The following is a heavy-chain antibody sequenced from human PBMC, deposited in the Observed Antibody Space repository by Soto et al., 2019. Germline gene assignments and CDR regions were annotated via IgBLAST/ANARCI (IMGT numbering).Heavy chain of an antibody. CDR2: ISAYNGNT. CDR3: ARQRIAVAGNDAFDI. V-gene: IGHV1-18*01. J-gene: IGHJ3*02. D-gene: IGHD6-19*01. Sequence: GASVTFSCKTSGYTFTSCGISWVRQAPGQGLEWMGWISAYNGNTNYAQKLQGRVTMTTDTSTSTAYMELRSLRSDDTAVYYCARQRIAVAGNDAFDIWGQGTMVTVSS. CDR1: GYTFTSCG.